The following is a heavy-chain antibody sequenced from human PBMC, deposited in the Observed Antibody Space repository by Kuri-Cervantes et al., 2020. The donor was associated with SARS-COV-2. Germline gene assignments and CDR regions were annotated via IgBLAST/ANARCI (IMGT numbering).Heavy chain of an antibody. Sequence: LSLTCTIYGGSFSGCCWTWIRQPPGKGLEWIGEINHSGSTNYNPSLESRVTISVDTSKNQLSLKVSSVTAEDTAVYYCVRDGDHWNFDYWGQGTLVTVSS. CDR3: VRDGDHWNFDY. CDR1: GGSFSGCC. J-gene: IGHJ4*02. CDR2: INHSGST. D-gene: IGHD1-1*01. V-gene: IGHV4-34*01.